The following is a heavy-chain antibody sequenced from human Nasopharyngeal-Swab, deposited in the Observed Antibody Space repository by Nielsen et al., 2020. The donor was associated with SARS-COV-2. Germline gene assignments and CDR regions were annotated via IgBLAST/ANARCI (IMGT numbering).Heavy chain of an antibody. Sequence: GESLKISCAASGFTLRSYDVHWVRQTTGEGLEWVSVIASSGSTSYLDSVKGRFTVPRDNVKNSVYLQMNSLRAGDTAVYYCAREQLCIRGTRCLDAFDIWGQGTMATVSS. CDR3: AREQLCIRGTRCLDAFDI. CDR1: GFTLRSYD. CDR2: IASSGST. J-gene: IGHJ3*02. D-gene: IGHD2-2*01. V-gene: IGHV3-13*01.